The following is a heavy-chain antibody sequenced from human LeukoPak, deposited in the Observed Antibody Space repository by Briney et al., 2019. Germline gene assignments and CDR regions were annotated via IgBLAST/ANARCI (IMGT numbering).Heavy chain of an antibody. D-gene: IGHD5-24*01. Sequence: GGSLRLSCAASGFTFNSYFMTWVRQTPGKGLEWVANIKQDGSDKFYVDSVKGRFTISRDNAKNSLYLQMNSLRAEDTAGYFCARTSTRDGYRYFDYWGPGTLVTVSS. CDR3: ARTSTRDGYRYFDY. CDR2: IKQDGSDK. J-gene: IGHJ4*02. V-gene: IGHV3-7*04. CDR1: GFTFNSYF.